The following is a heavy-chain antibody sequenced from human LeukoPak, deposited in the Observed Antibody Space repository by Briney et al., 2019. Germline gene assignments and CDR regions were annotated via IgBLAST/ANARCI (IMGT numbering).Heavy chain of an antibody. Sequence: SSETLSLTCAVSGYSISSGYYWGWIRQPPGKGLEWIGSIYHSRSTYYNPPLKSLVTISVDTSKNQFSLKLSSVTAADTAVYYCERLAYYDFWSGYYRSDNWFDPWGQGTLVTVSS. V-gene: IGHV4-38-2*01. J-gene: IGHJ5*02. CDR3: ERLAYYDFWSGYYRSDNWFDP. CDR2: IYHSRST. CDR1: GYSISSGYY. D-gene: IGHD3-3*01.